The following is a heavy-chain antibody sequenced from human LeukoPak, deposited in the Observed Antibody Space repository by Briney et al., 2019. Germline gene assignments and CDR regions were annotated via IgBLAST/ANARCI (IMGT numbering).Heavy chain of an antibody. V-gene: IGHV3-21*01. J-gene: IGHJ4*02. CDR2: ISSSSSYI. D-gene: IGHD6-19*01. Sequence: GGSLRLSCAASGFTFSSYSMNWVRQAPGKGLEWVSSISSSSSYIYYADSVKGRFTISRDNAKNSLYLQMNSLRAEDTAVYYCARSGIAVADFDYWGQGTLVTVSS. CDR3: ARSGIAVADFDY. CDR1: GFTFSSYS.